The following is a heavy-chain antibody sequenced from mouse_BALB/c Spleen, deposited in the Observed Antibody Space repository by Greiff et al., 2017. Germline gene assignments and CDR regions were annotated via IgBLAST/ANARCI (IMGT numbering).Heavy chain of an antibody. V-gene: IGHV5-6-4*01. CDR1: GFTFSSYT. J-gene: IGHJ4*01. D-gene: IGHD2-4*01. Sequence: EVQLQQSGGGLVKPGGSLKLSCAASGFTFSSYTMSWVRQTPEKRLEWVATISSGGSYTYYPDSVKGRFTISRDNAKNTLYLQMSSLKSEDTAMYYCTRGLRHAMDYWGQGTSVTVSS. CDR3: TRGLRHAMDY. CDR2: ISSGGSYT.